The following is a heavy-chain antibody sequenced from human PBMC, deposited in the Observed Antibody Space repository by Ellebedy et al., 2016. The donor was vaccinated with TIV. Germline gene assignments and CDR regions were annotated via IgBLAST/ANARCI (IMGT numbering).Heavy chain of an antibody. CDR3: ARDRIVVVTAGDFYGMDV. J-gene: IGHJ6*02. V-gene: IGHV4-59*12. Sequence: SETLSLTCTVSGASMGSYYWNWIRQPPGKGLEYIGYIYYSGSTNYNPSLKSRVTISVDTSKNQFSLKLSSVTAADTAVYYCARDRIVVVTAGDFYGMDVWGHGTVVTVS. D-gene: IGHD2-21*02. CDR2: IYYSGST. CDR1: GASMGSYY.